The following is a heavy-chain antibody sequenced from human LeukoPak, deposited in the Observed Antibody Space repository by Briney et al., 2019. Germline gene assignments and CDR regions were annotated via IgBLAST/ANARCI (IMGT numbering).Heavy chain of an antibody. D-gene: IGHD3-3*01. CDR1: GGTFSSYA. J-gene: IGHJ6*02. CDR3: ARGVYYDFWSGYPPIDVYYYYYYGMDV. CDR2: IIPIFGTA. Sequence: SVKVSCKASGGTFSSYAISWVRQAPGQGLEWMGGIIPIFGTANYAQKFQGRVTITADESTSTAYMELSSLRSEDTAVYYCARGVYYDFWSGYPPIDVYYYYYYGMDVWGQGTTVTVSS. V-gene: IGHV1-69*13.